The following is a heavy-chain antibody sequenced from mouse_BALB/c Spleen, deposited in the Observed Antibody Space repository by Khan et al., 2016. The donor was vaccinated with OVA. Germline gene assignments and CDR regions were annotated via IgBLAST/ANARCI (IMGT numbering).Heavy chain of an antibody. Sequence: QVQLKQSGAELARPGASVKLSCKASGYTFTDFYINWVKQRTGQGLEWIGEISPGSGDTFYNERFKDKATLTADKSSNTAYMQLSSLTSEASAVDFCARRNYFGYTFAYWGQGTLVTVSA. CDR2: ISPGSGDT. J-gene: IGHJ3*01. CDR1: GYTFTDFY. V-gene: IGHV1-77*01. CDR3: ARRNYFGYTFAY. D-gene: IGHD1-2*01.